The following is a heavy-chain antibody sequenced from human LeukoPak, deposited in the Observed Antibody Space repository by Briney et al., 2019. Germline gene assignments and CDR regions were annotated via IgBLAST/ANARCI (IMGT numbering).Heavy chain of an antibody. CDR2: IKQDGSVK. D-gene: IGHD2-15*01. Sequence: GGSLRLSCAASGFTFSIYWMSWVRQAPGKGLEWVASIKQDGSVKHFLDSVKGRFTISRDNAKNSLYLQMNSLRAEDTAVYYCARCDAYCSGGTCYFGGFAFDIWGQGTMVTVSS. CDR1: GFTFSIYW. CDR3: ARCDAYCSGGTCYFGGFAFDI. V-gene: IGHV3-7*01. J-gene: IGHJ3*02.